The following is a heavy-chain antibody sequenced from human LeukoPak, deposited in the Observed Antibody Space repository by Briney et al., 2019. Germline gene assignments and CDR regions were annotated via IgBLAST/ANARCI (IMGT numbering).Heavy chain of an antibody. V-gene: IGHV4-59*01. D-gene: IGHD6-13*01. CDR1: GGSISSYY. J-gene: IGHJ5*02. CDR2: IYYSGST. CDR3: ARDGQPGWFDP. Sequence: PSETLSLTCTVSGGSISSYYWSWIRQPPGKGLERIGYIYYSGSTNYNPSLKSRVTISVDTSKNQFPLKLSSVTAADTAVYYCARDGQPGWFDPWGQGTLVTVSS.